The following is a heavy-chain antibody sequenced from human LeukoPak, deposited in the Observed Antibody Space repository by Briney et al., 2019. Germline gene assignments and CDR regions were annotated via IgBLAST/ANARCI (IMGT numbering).Heavy chain of an antibody. Sequence: KPSETLSLTCTVSGGSISTSSYSWGWIRQPPGKGLEWIGTISYRGSTNPSLKSRVTISLDTSKNQFSLKVSSVTAADTAIYYCVRIAVGSSYYYYMDVWGKGTTVTVSS. V-gene: IGHV4-39*07. D-gene: IGHD6-19*01. CDR2: ISYRGST. CDR1: GGSISTSSYS. CDR3: VRIAVGSSYYYYMDV. J-gene: IGHJ6*03.